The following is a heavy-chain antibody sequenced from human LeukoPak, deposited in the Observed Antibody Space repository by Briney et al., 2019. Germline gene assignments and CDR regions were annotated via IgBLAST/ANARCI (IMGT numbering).Heavy chain of an antibody. CDR2: ISGSGGST. Sequence: PGGSLRLSCAASGFTFSSYAMSWVRQAPGKGLEWVSAISGSGGSTYYADSVKGRFTISRDNSKNTLSLQMNSLRAEDTAVYYCAKDVRVGGGGMDVWGQGTPVTVSS. CDR3: AKDVRVGGGGMDV. J-gene: IGHJ6*02. D-gene: IGHD1-26*01. CDR1: GFTFSSYA. V-gene: IGHV3-23*01.